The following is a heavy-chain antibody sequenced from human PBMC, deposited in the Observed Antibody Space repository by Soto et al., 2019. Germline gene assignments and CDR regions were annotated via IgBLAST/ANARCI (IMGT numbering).Heavy chain of an antibody. CDR2: ISGSGGST. CDR1: GFTFSSYA. CDR3: AKDPFVPTLGPRDNWFDP. Sequence: PGGSLRLSCAASGFTFSSYAMSWVRQAPGKGLEWVSAISGSGGSTYYADSVKGRFTISRDNSKNTLYLQMNSLRAEDTAVYYCAKDPFVPTLGPRDNWFDPWGQGTLVTVSS. J-gene: IGHJ5*02. D-gene: IGHD1-26*01. V-gene: IGHV3-23*01.